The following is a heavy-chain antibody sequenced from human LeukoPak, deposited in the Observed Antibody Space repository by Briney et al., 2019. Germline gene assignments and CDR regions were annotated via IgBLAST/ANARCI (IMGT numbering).Heavy chain of an antibody. CDR1: GGSISSGDYY. Sequence: PSETLSLTCTVSGGSISSGDYYWSCIRQPPGKGLEWIGYIYYSGSTNYNPSLKTRVTISVDTSKNQFSLKLSSVTAADTAVYYCARAGRITIFGVVIMGPQNYYYYMDVWGKGTTVTVSS. V-gene: IGHV4-61*08. CDR3: ARAGRITIFGVVIMGPQNYYYYMDV. J-gene: IGHJ6*03. D-gene: IGHD3-3*01. CDR2: IYYSGST.